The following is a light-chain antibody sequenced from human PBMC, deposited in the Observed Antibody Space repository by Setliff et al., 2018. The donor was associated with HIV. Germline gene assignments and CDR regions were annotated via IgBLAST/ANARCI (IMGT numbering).Light chain of an antibody. CDR3: AAWDDSLNDYV. CDR1: SSNIGSNT. J-gene: IGLJ1*01. Sequence: VLTQPPSASGTPGQRVSISCSGSSSNIGSNTVNWYQQLPGTAPKLLIYSNNQRPSGVPDRFSGSQSGTSASLAISGLQSEDEADYFCAAWDDSLNDYVFGTGTKVTVL. V-gene: IGLV1-44*01. CDR2: SNN.